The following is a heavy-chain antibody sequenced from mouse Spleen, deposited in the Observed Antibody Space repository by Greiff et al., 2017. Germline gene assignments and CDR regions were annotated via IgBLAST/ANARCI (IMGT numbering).Heavy chain of an antibody. D-gene: IGHD3-2*01. CDR1: GYAFTNYL. V-gene: IGHV1-54*01. Sequence: QVQLKESGAELVRPGTSVKVSCKASGYAFTNYLIEWVKQRPGQGLEWIGVINPGSGGTNYNEKFKGKATLTADKSSSTAYMQLSSLTSEDSAVYFCARGDSSGYGAYWGQGTLGTVSA. J-gene: IGHJ3*01. CDR3: ARGDSSGYGAY. CDR2: INPGSGGT.